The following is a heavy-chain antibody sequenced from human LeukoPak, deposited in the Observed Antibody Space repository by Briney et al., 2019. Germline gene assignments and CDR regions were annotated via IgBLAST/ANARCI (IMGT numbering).Heavy chain of an antibody. CDR1: GGTFSSYA. CDR2: IIPIFGTA. D-gene: IGHD3-22*01. Sequence: ASVKVSCTASGGTFSSYAISWVRQAPGQGLEWMGGIIPIFGTANYAQKFQGRVTITADESTSTAYMELSSLRSEDTAVYYCASEPGSGYFFDYWGQGTLVTVSS. V-gene: IGHV1-69*13. CDR3: ASEPGSGYFFDY. J-gene: IGHJ4*02.